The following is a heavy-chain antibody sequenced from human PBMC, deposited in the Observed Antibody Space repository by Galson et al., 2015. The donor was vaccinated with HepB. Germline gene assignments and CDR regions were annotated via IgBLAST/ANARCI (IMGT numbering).Heavy chain of an antibody. V-gene: IGHV3-23*01. CDR2: ISVRGGSR. J-gene: IGHJ4*02. CDR3: AKGTTNMDY. CDR1: GFTFSSLC. Sequence: SLRLSCAASGFTFSSLCMTWVRQAPGKGLEWVSSISVRGGSRDYADSVKCRVTISRDNSKNMLYLQMNNLRVEDTAVYYCAKGTTNMDYWGQGTLVTVSS. D-gene: IGHD1-1*01.